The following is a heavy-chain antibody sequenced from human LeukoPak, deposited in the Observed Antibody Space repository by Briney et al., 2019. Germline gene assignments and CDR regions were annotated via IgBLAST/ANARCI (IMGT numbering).Heavy chain of an antibody. CDR2: IHHSGAT. D-gene: IGHD3-10*01. V-gene: IGHV4-59*08. CDR3: ARRGQNSGSARGWYFDL. J-gene: IGHJ2*01. CDR1: GGSIRSSY. Sequence: PSETLSLTCTVSGGSIRSSYWNWIRQPPGKGLEWIGSIHHSGATNFKTSLESRVTISVDTSKNQFSLRLRSLTVADTAVYYCARRGQNSGSARGWYFDLWGRGTLATVSS.